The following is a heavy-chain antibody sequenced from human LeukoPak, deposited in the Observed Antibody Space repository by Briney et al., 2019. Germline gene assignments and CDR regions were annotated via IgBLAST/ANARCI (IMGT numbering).Heavy chain of an antibody. CDR1: GFTFTRNG. J-gene: IGHJ4*02. CDR3: ARDTAYWSSNSCLYNGRPGIAYFDY. Sequence: ASVKVSCKASGFTFTRNGISWVRQAPGQGLEWMGWISAYNGNTNYLQKLQGRVTMTTDTSTKTAYIELRSLRSDDTAVYSCARDTAYWSSNSCLYNGRPGIAYFDYWGQGTLVTVSS. D-gene: IGHD2-2*01. CDR2: ISAYNGNT. V-gene: IGHV1-18*01.